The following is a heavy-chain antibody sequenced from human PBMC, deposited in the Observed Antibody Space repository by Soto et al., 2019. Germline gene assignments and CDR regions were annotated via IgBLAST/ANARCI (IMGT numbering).Heavy chain of an antibody. CDR1: SASIISSGTW. CDR2: IYYSGST. D-gene: IGHD1-26*01. J-gene: IGHJ4*02. CDR3: ARGGGFDY. Sequence: QVQLQESGPGLVKPSGTLSLTCAVSSASIISSGTWWSWVRQPPGKGLEWIGEIYYSGSTNYNPSLKSRVTIAVDKSKNQFSLKLNSVTAADTAVYYCARGGGFDYWGQGALVTVSS. V-gene: IGHV4-4*02.